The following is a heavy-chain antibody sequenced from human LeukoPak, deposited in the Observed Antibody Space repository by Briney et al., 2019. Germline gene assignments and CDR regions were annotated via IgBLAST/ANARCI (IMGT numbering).Heavy chain of an antibody. CDR2: MIPIFGTA. Sequence: GASVKVSCKAAGGTFSSYAISWVRQAPGQGLEWMGGMIPIFGTANYAQKFQGRVTITTDESTSTAYMELSSLRSEDTAVYYCAGENYYDSSGYYPLFDYWGQGTLVTVSS. J-gene: IGHJ4*02. V-gene: IGHV1-69*05. CDR3: AGENYYDSSGYYPLFDY. D-gene: IGHD3-22*01. CDR1: GGTFSSYA.